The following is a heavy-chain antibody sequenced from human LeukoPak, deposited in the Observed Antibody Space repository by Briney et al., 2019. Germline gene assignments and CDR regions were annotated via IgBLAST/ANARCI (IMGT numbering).Heavy chain of an antibody. D-gene: IGHD3-10*01. V-gene: IGHV3-30-3*01. CDR3: ASPAPEYYYGSGSYMNY. CDR2: ISYDGSNK. CDR1: GLTFSIYA. J-gene: IGHJ4*02. Sequence: GRSLRLSCAASGLTFSIYAMHWVRQAPGKGLEWVAVISYDGSNKYYADSVKGRFTISRDNSKNTLYLQMNSLRAEDTAVYYCASPAPEYYYGSGSYMNYWGQGTLVTVSS.